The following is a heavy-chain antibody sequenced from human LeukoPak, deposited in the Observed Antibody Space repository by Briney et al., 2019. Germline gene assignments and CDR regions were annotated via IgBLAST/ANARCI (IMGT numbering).Heavy chain of an antibody. CDR3: ATALGYCSSTSCYNFDY. CDR2: FDPEDGET. D-gene: IGHD2-2*02. Sequence: ASVKVSCKVSGYTLTELSMHWVRQAPGKGLEWMGGFDPEDGETIYAQKFQGRVTMTEDTSTDTAYMELSSLRSEDTAVYYCATALGYCSSTSCYNFDYWGQGTLVTVSS. V-gene: IGHV1-24*01. J-gene: IGHJ4*02. CDR1: GYTLTELS.